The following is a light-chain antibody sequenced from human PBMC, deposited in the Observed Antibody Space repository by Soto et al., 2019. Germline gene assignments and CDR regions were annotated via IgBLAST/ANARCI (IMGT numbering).Light chain of an antibody. CDR3: QSYDSTLQFYV. Sequence: QSVLTQPPSVSGAPGQRVTISCTGSSSNIGAGYDVHWYQQLPGTAPKLLIYGNSNRPSGVPDRFSGSKSGTSASLAITGLQAEDEADYYCQSYDSTLQFYVFGTGTQLTVL. CDR2: GNS. CDR1: SSNIGAGYD. V-gene: IGLV1-40*01. J-gene: IGLJ1*01.